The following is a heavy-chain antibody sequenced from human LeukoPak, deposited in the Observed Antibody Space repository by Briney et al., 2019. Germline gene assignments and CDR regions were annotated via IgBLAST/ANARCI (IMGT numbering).Heavy chain of an antibody. J-gene: IGHJ4*02. CDR2: ILHDGSNK. CDR3: ATLSGDSHGYDY. Sequence: GGSLRLSCAASGFTFSSYAMHWVRQAPGKGLEWVAVILHDGSNKQYADPVKDRFTISRDNSKNTLYLQINSLRAEDTAVYYCATLSGDSHGYDYWGLGTLVTVSS. V-gene: IGHV3-30*03. CDR1: GFTFSSYA. D-gene: IGHD5-18*01.